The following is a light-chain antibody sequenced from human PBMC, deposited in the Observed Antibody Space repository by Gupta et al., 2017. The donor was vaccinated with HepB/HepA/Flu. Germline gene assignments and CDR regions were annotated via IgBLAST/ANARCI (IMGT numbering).Light chain of an antibody. J-gene: IGKJ4*01. CDR3: QQRSNWPLT. Sequence: EGVLTQSPATLSLSPGERATLSCRASQSVSRNLAWFQQKPGQAPRLLIYDAFDRATGTPARFSGSGSGTDFTLTISSLEPEDSAIYYCQQRSNWPLTFGGGTRVEI. CDR2: DAF. CDR1: QSVSRN. V-gene: IGKV3-11*01.